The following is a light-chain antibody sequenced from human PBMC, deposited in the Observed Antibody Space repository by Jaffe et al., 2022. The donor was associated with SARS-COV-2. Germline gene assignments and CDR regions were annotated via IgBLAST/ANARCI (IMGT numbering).Light chain of an antibody. CDR1: QSLLHSNGFNY. J-gene: IGKJ4*01. CDR2: LGS. Sequence: DIVMTQSPLSLPVTPGEPASISCRSSQSLLHSNGFNYLDWYLQKPGQSPQLLIYLGSSRASGVPDRFSGSGSGTDFTLKISRVEAEDVGVYYCMQALQTPRTFGGGTTVEIK. CDR3: MQALQTPRT. V-gene: IGKV2-28*01.